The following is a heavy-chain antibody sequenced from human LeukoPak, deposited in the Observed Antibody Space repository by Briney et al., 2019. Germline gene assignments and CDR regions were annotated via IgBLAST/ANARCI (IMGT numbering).Heavy chain of an antibody. CDR3: AKASCGGDCYSDY. CDR2: ISYDGNNK. J-gene: IGHJ4*02. D-gene: IGHD2-21*02. V-gene: IGHV3-30*18. Sequence: GGSLRLSCAASGFSFSYYGMHWVRQAPGKGLEWVAVISYDGNNKHYADSVKGRFTISRDNSKNTVFLQMNSLRPEDTAVYYCAKASCGGDCYSDYWGRGTLVPVSS. CDR1: GFSFSYYG.